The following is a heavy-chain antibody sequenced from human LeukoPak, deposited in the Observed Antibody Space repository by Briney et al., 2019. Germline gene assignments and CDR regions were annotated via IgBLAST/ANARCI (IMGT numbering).Heavy chain of an antibody. V-gene: IGHV4-39*02. J-gene: IGHJ5*02. D-gene: IGHD3-22*01. CDR3: ARKRGYHYDSTTNRFSDL. CDR1: GGSISSSSYY. Sequence: PSETLSLTCTVSGGSISSSSYYWGWIRQPPGKGLEWIGSVYYSGITYYNPSLKSRVTISVDTSKNHLPLRLSPVTAADTAVYYCARKRGYHYDSTTNRFSDLWGQGTRVAVSS. CDR2: VYYSGIT.